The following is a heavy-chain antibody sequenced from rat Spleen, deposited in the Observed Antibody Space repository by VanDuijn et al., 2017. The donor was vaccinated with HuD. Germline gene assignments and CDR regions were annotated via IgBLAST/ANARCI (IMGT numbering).Heavy chain of an antibody. CDR3: TRVSMDITDY. V-gene: IGHV5-27*01. CDR1: GFIFNNYD. D-gene: IGHD1-9*01. CDR2: VSPSGGGT. J-gene: IGHJ2*01. Sequence: EVQLVESGGGLVQPGGSLQVSCAASGFIFNNYDMAWVRQTPTKGLEWVASVSPSGGGTYYRDSVKGRFTISRDNAKSTLYLQMNCLRSEDTATYYCTRVSMDITDYWGQGVMVAVSS.